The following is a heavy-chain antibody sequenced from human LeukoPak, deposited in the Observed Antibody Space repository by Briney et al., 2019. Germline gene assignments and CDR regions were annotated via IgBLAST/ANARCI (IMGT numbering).Heavy chain of an antibody. D-gene: IGHD3-10*01. V-gene: IGHV3-48*01. CDR1: GFILSSYS. J-gene: IGHJ3*02. CDR3: ARDSSYAFDI. Sequence: GGSLRLSCAASGFILSSYSMNWVRQAPGKGLEWVSYILSSGDIIYCEDSVKGRFTISRDNAKNSVYLQMNSLRGEDTAVYYCARDSSYAFDIWGQGAMVTVSS. CDR2: ILSSGDII.